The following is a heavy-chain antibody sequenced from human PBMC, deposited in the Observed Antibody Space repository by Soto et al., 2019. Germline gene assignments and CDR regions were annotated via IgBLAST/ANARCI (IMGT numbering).Heavy chain of an antibody. J-gene: IGHJ4*02. CDR3: ARNVNSGFDD. D-gene: IGHD1-20*01. Sequence: ASVKVSCEASGYTFITHYIHWVRQAPGQGLEWMGFINPSGGSTSYAQKFQARVTMTRDTSTSTVYMELSSLRSEDTAVYYCARNVNSGFDDWGQGTLVTVSS. CDR1: GYTFITHY. V-gene: IGHV1-46*01. CDR2: INPSGGST.